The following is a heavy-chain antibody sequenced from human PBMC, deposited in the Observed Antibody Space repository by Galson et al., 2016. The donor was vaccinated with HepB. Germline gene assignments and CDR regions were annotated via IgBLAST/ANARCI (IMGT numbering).Heavy chain of an antibody. V-gene: IGHV3-23*01. CDR3: GKHGGFDY. Sequence: SLRLSCAASGFSFSNSGMSWVRQAPGRGLEWVSGITRSGDATHSADFVKGRFTISRDNSKNTLYLYMSNLTAGDTAIYYCGKHGGFDYWGQGALVTVSS. CDR1: GFSFSNSG. CDR2: ITRSGDAT. D-gene: IGHD3-16*01. J-gene: IGHJ4*02.